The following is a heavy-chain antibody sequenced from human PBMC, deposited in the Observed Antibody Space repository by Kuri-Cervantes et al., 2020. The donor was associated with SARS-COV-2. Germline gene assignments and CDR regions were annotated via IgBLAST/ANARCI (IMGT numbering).Heavy chain of an antibody. V-gene: IGHV1-58*02. CDR3: AAALIDAFDI. J-gene: IGHJ3*02. CDR1: GFTFTSSA. Sequence: SVQVSCKASGFTFTSSAMQWVRQARGQRLEWIGWIVVGSGNTNYAQKFQERVTITRDMSTSTAYMELSSLRSEDMAVYYCAAALIDAFDIWGQGTMVTVSS. CDR2: IVVGSGNT.